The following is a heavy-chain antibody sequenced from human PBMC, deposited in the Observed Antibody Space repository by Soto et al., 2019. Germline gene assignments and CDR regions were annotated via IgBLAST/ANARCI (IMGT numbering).Heavy chain of an antibody. Sequence: QVQLVQYGAEVTKPGSSVKVSCKASGYIFTNYALSWVRQSPGHGLEWMGGILPIFVTPSYAHNCQDRVTITTDESTNTAYMDLHSLRSDDTAVYYWSRDFWQQLVGVNYYGMDVWGQWPTVTVSS. J-gene: IGHJ6*02. V-gene: IGHV1-69*01. D-gene: IGHD6-6*01. CDR1: GYIFTNYA. CDR3: SRDFWQQLVGVNYYGMDV. CDR2: ILPIFVTP.